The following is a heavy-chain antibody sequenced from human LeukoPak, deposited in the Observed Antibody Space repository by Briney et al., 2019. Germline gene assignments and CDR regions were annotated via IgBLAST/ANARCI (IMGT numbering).Heavy chain of an antibody. Sequence: PGRSLRLSCAASGFTFSSYAMSWVRQAPGRGLEWVSAISGSGGSTYYADSVKGRFTISRDNSKNTLYLQMNSLRAEDTAVYYCAKGYYYGSGSYYHFDYWGQGTLVTVSS. V-gene: IGHV3-23*01. J-gene: IGHJ4*02. CDR3: AKGYYYGSGSYYHFDY. CDR2: ISGSGGST. CDR1: GFTFSSYA. D-gene: IGHD3-10*01.